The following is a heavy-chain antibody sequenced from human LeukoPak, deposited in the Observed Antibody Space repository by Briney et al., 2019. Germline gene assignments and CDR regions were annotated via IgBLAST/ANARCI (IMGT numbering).Heavy chain of an antibody. D-gene: IGHD3-10*01. Sequence: TSETLSLTCAVYGGSFSGYYWSWIRQPPGKGLEWIGEINHSGSTNYNPSLKSRVTISVDTSKNQFSLKLSSVTAADTAVYYCARVFHWFGKPSREFDYWGQGTLVTVSS. V-gene: IGHV4-34*01. J-gene: IGHJ4*02. CDR1: GGSFSGYY. CDR3: ARVFHWFGKPSREFDY. CDR2: INHSGST.